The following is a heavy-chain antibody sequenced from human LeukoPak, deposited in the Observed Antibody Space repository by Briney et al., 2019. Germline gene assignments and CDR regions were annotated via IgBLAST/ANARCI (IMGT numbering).Heavy chain of an antibody. CDR3: ASDRKQSYYYDSSGYYSDYGMDV. CDR2: INTNTGNP. Sequence: GASVKVSCKASGYTFTSYAMNWVRQAPGQGLEWMGWINTNTGNPTYAQGFTGRFVFSLDTSVSTAYLQISSLKAEDPAVYYCASDRKQSYYYDSSGYYSDYGMDVWGQGTTVPVSS. D-gene: IGHD3-22*01. J-gene: IGHJ6*01. CDR1: GYTFTSYA. V-gene: IGHV7-4-1*02.